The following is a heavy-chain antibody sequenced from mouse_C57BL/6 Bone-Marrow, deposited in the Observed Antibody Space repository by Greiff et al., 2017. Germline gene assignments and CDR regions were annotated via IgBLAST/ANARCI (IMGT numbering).Heavy chain of an antibody. J-gene: IGHJ4*01. CDR3: ARGGFYYGSRGGAMDY. V-gene: IGHV1-50*01. Sequence: QVQLQQPGAELVKPGASVKLSCKASGYTFTSYWMQWVKQRPGQGLEWIGEIDPSDSYTNYNQKFKGKATLTVDTSSSTAYMQLSSLTSEDSAVYYCARGGFYYGSRGGAMDYWGQGTSVTVSS. CDR2: IDPSDSYT. D-gene: IGHD1-1*01. CDR1: GYTFTSYW.